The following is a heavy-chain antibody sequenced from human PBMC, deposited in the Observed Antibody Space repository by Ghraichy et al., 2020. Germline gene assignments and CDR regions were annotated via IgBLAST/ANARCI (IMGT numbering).Heavy chain of an antibody. CDR1: GFTVSLNY. CDR2: IYSGGGT. J-gene: IGHJ3*01. D-gene: IGHD5/OR15-5a*01. V-gene: IGHV3-53*01. CDR3: ATDQGLGAFDV. Sequence: GESLRLSCAASGFTVSLNYMNWVRQAPGKGLEWVSVIYSGGGTAYADSVKGRFTISRDSYKNTLYLQLNRLRFEDTAVYYCATDQGLGAFDVWGQGTMVTVSS.